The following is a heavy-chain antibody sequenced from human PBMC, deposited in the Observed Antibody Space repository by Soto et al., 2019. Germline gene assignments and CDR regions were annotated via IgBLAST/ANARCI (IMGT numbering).Heavy chain of an antibody. V-gene: IGHV1-18*01. J-gene: IGHJ4*02. D-gene: IGHD3-10*01. CDR2: ISTYNGNT. CDR3: AREMVRGVGSDY. Sequence: ASVKVSCQASGSTFTSYGISWVRQAPGQGLEWMGWISTYNGNTKYAQKLQGRVTMTTDTSTSTAYMELRSLRSDDTAVFYCAREMVRGVGSDYWGQGTLVTVSS. CDR1: GSTFTSYG.